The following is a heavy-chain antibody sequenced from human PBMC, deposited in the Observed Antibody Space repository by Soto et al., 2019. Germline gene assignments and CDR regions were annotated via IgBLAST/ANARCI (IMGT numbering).Heavy chain of an antibody. J-gene: IGHJ6*02. CDR3: ARVKGVGVTRLGQNYYYYYGMDV. V-gene: IGHV4-31*03. CDR2: IYYSGST. D-gene: IGHD1-26*01. Sequence: SETLSLTCTVSGGSISSGGYYWSWIRQHPGKGLEWIGYIYYSGSTYYNPSLKSRVTISVDTSKNQFSLKLSSVTAADTAVYYCARVKGVGVTRLGQNYYYYYGMDVWGQGTTVTVSS. CDR1: GGSISSGGYY.